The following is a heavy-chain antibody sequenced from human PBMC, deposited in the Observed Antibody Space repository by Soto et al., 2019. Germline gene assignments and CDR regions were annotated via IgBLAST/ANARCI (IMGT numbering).Heavy chain of an antibody. Sequence: PGKGLEWIASIKYSGTTFYNPSLKSRVTLSVDTSKNQFALKLSSVTAAETALFFFARDEITGDYYAVLAIRGQGSTVPVSS. V-gene: IGHV4-39*02. D-gene: IGHD3-3*01. CDR2: IKYSGTT. CDR3: ARDEITGDYYAVLAI. J-gene: IGHJ3*02.